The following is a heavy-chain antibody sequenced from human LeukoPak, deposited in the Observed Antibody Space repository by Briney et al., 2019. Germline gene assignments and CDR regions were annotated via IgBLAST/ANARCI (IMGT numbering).Heavy chain of an antibody. D-gene: IGHD3-3*01. CDR1: GYTFTSYA. V-gene: IGHV1-3*01. J-gene: IGHJ4*02. CDR2: INAGNGNT. Sequence: GASVKVSCKASGYTFTSYAMHWVRQAPGQRLEWMGWINAGNGNTKYSQKFQGRVTITRDTSASTAYMELSSLRSEDTAVYYCATLKGVEGASFDYWGQGTLVTVSS. CDR3: ATLKGVEGASFDY.